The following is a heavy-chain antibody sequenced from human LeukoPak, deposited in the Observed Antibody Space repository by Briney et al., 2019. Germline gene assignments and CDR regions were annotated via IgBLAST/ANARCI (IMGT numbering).Heavy chain of an antibody. J-gene: IGHJ4*02. CDR3: ATPAQVGKYSGSYYFDY. CDR2: FDPEDGET. V-gene: IGHV1-24*01. D-gene: IGHD1-26*01. Sequence: GASVKVSCKVSGYTLTELSMHWVRQAPGKGLEWMGGFDPEDGETIYAQKFQGRVTMTEDTSTDTAYMELSSLRSEDTAVYYCATPAQVGKYSGSYYFDYWGQGTLVTVSS. CDR1: GYTLTELS.